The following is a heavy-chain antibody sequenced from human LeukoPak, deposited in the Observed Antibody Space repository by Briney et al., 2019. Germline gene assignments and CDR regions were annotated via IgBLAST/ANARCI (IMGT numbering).Heavy chain of an antibody. V-gene: IGHV1-69*01. J-gene: IGHJ4*02. D-gene: IGHD3-9*01. Sequence: SVKVSCKASGGTFSSYAISWVRQAPGHGLEWMGGIIPIFGTANYAQKFQGRVTITADESTSTAYMELSSLRSEDTAVYYCARTPSEAYDILTGSVYFDYWGQGTLVTVSS. CDR2: IIPIFGTA. CDR1: GGTFSSYA. CDR3: ARTPSEAYDILTGSVYFDY.